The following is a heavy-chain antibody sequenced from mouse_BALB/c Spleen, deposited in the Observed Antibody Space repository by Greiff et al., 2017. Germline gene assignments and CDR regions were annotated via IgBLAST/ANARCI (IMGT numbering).Heavy chain of an antibody. CDR1: GDSITSGY. CDR2: ISYSGST. D-gene: IGHD3-3*01. J-gene: IGHJ4*01. V-gene: IGHV3-8*02. Sequence: EVQLQQSGPSLVKPSQTLSLTCSVTGDSITSGYWNWIRKFPGNKLEYMGYISYSGSTYYNPSLKSRISITRDTSKNQYYLQLNSVTTEDTATYYCARFRGILYAMDYWGQGTSVTVSS. CDR3: ARFRGILYAMDY.